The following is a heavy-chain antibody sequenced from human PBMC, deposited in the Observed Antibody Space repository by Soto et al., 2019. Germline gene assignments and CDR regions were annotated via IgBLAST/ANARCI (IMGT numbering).Heavy chain of an antibody. V-gene: IGHV4-59*01. J-gene: IGHJ6*03. CDR3: ASGRRGYSGYGGYYYYMDV. D-gene: IGHD5-12*01. CDR2: IYYSGST. Sequence: TSETLSLTCTVSGGSISSYYWSWIRQPPGKGLEWIGYIYYSGSTNYNPSLKSRVTISVDTSKNQFSLKLSSVTAADTAVYYCASGRRGYSGYGGYYYYMDVWGTGTTVTVSS. CDR1: GGSISSYY.